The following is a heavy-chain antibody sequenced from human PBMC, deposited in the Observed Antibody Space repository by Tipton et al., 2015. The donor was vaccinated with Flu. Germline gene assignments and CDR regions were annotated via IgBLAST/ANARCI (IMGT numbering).Heavy chain of an antibody. V-gene: IGHV4-59*01. J-gene: IGHJ3*02. CDR1: GGSIRSYY. Sequence: TLSLTCTVSGGSIRSYYWSWIRQPPGKGLEFIGSIYYSGATNYNPSLKSRVTMSVHTSKKQFSLKLSSVTAADTAVYYCAGSSIRAYRNGFTLGSFDIWGQGTMVPVSS. CDR2: IYYSGAT. CDR3: AGSSIRAYRNGFTLGSFDI. D-gene: IGHD5-18*01.